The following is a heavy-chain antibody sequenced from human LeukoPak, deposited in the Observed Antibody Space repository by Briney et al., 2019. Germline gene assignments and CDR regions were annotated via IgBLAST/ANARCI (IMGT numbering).Heavy chain of an antibody. D-gene: IGHD5-18*01. J-gene: IGHJ4*02. CDR2: IRYDGSNK. CDR1: GFTFSRYG. Sequence: GGSLRLSCAASGFTFSRYGMHWVRQAPGKGLEWVAFIRYDGSNKYYADSVKGRFTISRDNSKNTLYLQMNSLRAEDTAVYYCAKLTVVDTEIDYWGQGTLVTVSS. CDR3: AKLTVVDTEIDY. V-gene: IGHV3-30*02.